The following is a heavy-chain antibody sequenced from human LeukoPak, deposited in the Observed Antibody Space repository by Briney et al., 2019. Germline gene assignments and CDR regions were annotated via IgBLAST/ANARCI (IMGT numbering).Heavy chain of an antibody. V-gene: IGHV1-69*04. J-gene: IGHJ1*01. D-gene: IGHD6-13*01. CDR2: IIPILGIA. Sequence: ASVKVSCKASGGTFSSYAISWVRQAPGQGLEWMGRIIPILGIANYAQKFQGRVTITADKSTSTAYMELSSLRSEDTAIYYCASHSATWYFQHWGQGTPVTVSS. CDR1: GGTFSSYA. CDR3: ASHSATWYFQH.